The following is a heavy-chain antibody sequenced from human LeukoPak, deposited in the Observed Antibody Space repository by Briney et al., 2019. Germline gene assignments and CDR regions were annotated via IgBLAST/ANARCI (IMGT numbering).Heavy chain of an antibody. V-gene: IGHV1-69*13. D-gene: IGHD4-23*01. J-gene: IGHJ3*02. CDR3: AREHYGGNSVDAFDI. Sequence: GASVKVSCKASGGTFSSYAISWVRQAPGQGLEWMGGIIPIFGTANYAQKFQGRVTITADESTSTAYMELSSLRSEDTAVYYCAREHYGGNSVDAFDIWGQGTMVTVSS. CDR2: IIPIFGTA. CDR1: GGTFSSYA.